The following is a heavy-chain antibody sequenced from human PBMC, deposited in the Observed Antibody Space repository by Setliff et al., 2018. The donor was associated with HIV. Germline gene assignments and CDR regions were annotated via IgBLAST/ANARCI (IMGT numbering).Heavy chain of an antibody. CDR2: IYYIGNT. J-gene: IGHJ3*02. Sequence: SETLSLTCTVSGGSISSGNYYWSWIRQYPGKGLEWIGNIYYIGNTDYNPSLKSRVTISVDTSKNQFSLGLTSVTAADTAVFYCVRVSSSGYYGEGAFDIWGQGTVVTVSS. D-gene: IGHD3-22*01. CDR3: VRVSSSGYYGEGAFDI. CDR1: GGSISSGNYY. V-gene: IGHV4-30-4*08.